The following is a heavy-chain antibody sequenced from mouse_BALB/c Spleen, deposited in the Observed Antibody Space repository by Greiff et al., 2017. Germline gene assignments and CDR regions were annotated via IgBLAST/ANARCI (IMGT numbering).Heavy chain of an antibody. V-gene: IGHV5-12-1*01. J-gene: IGHJ4*01. CDR2: ISSGGGST. D-gene: IGHD2-3*01. CDR1: GFAFSSYD. Sequence: EVQRVESGGGLVKPGGSLKLSCAASGFAFSSYDMSWVRQTPEKRLEWVAYISSGGGSTYYPDTVKGRFTISRDNAKNTLYLQMSSLKSEDTAMYYCARDGYYPYYAMDYWGQGTSVTVSS. CDR3: ARDGYYPYYAMDY.